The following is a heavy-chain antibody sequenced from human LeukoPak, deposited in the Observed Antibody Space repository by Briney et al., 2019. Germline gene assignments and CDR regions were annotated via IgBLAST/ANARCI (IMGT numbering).Heavy chain of an antibody. Sequence: TSSETLSLTCAVYGGSFSGYYWSWIRQPPGKGLEWIGEINHSGSTNNNPSLKSRVTISVDTSKNQFSLKLSSVTAADTAVYYCARGLGYCSGGSCYYFDYWGQGTLVTVSS. CDR2: INHSGST. J-gene: IGHJ4*02. CDR1: GGSFSGYY. V-gene: IGHV4-34*01. CDR3: ARGLGYCSGGSCYYFDY. D-gene: IGHD2-15*01.